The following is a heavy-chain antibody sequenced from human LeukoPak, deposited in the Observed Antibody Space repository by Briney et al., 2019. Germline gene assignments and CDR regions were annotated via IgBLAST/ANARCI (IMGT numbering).Heavy chain of an antibody. J-gene: IGHJ4*02. V-gene: IGHV3-11*01. D-gene: IGHD6-13*01. Sequence: GGSLRLSCAASGFTFSDYYMSWIRQAPGKGLEWVSYISSSGSTIYYADSVKGRFTISRDNAKNSLYLQMNSLRAEDTAVYYCARRVAAAEDAFDIWGQGTLVTVSS. CDR2: ISSSGSTI. CDR3: ARRVAAAEDAFDI. CDR1: GFTFSDYY.